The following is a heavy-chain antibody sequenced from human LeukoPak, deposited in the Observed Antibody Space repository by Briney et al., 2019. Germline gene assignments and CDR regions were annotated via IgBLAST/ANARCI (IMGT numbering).Heavy chain of an antibody. CDR1: GGSIGSSSYN. V-gene: IGHV4-39*07. Sequence: SETLSLTCTVSGGSIGSSSYNWGWIRQPPGKGLEWIGTVYSSGSTYYNPSLKSRLSILIDTSKSQFSLNLNSVTAADTAVYYCARDISPYTYGFAYWGQGTLVTVSS. J-gene: IGHJ4*02. CDR2: VYSSGST. D-gene: IGHD5-18*01. CDR3: ARDISPYTYGFAY.